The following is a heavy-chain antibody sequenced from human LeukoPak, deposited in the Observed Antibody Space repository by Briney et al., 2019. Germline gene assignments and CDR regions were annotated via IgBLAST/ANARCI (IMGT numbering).Heavy chain of an antibody. Sequence: GGSLRLSCAASGFTFSSYAMHWVRQAPGKGLEYVSAISSNGGSTYYANSVKGRFTISRDNSKNTLYLQMGSLRAEDMAVYYCARGRPKSRNDAFDIWGQGTMVTVSS. CDR3: ARGRPKSRNDAFDI. CDR1: GFTFSSYA. CDR2: ISSNGGST. D-gene: IGHD1-14*01. J-gene: IGHJ3*02. V-gene: IGHV3-64*01.